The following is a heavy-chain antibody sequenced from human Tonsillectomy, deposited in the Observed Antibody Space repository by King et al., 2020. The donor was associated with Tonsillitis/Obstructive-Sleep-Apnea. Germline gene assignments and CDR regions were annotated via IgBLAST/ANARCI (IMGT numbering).Heavy chain of an antibody. CDR2: IYYDGST. CDR3: ARGSTRGWYRNDY. J-gene: IGHJ4*02. V-gene: IGHV4-59*01. CDR1: GGSISSYY. D-gene: IGHD6-19*01. Sequence: VQLQESGPGLVKPSETLSLTCTVSGGSISSYYWSWVRQPPGKGLEWIGYIYYDGSTTYNPSLKSRLTISVDTSKNQFSLKLSSVTAADTAVYFCARGSTRGWYRNDYWGQGALVTVSS.